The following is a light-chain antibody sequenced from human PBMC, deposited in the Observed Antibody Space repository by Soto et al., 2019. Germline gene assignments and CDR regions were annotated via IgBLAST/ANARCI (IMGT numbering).Light chain of an antibody. V-gene: IGKV1-6*01. CDR2: AAS. Sequence: AIQMTQSPSSLSASVGDRVTITCRASQGIRNDLDWFQQKPGKAPKLLIYAASNLQSGVPARFSGSGSGTAFTLTISSLQPEDFATYYCLQKYFYPFTFGRGTKVDI. CDR3: LQKYFYPFT. J-gene: IGKJ3*01. CDR1: QGIRND.